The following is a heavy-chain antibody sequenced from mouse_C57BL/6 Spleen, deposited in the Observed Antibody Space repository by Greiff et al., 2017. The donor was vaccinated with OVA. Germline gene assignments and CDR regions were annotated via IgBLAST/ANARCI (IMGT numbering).Heavy chain of an antibody. J-gene: IGHJ1*03. D-gene: IGHD2-14*01. V-gene: IGHV3-6*01. CDR2: ISYDGSN. CDR3: ARDHYRFWYFDV. CDR1: GYSITSGYY. Sequence: EVQVVESGPGLVKPSQSLSLTCSVTGYSITSGYYWNWIRQFPGNKLEWMGYISYDGSNNYNPSLKNRISITRDTSKNQFFLKLNSVTTEDTATYYCARDHYRFWYFDVWGTGTTVTVSS.